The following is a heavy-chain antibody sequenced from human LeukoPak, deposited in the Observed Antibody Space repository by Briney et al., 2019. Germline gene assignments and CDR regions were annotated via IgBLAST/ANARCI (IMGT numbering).Heavy chain of an antibody. CDR2: ISAYNGNT. CDR3: ARLYCSSTSCYHAFDI. D-gene: IGHD2-2*01. CDR1: GYTFTSYG. Sequence: GASVKVSCKASGYTFTSYGIIWVRQAPGQGLEWMGWISAYNGNTNYAQKLQGRVTMTTDTSTGTAYMELRSLRSDDTAVYYCARLYCSSTSCYHAFDIWGQGTMVTVSS. J-gene: IGHJ3*02. V-gene: IGHV1-18*01.